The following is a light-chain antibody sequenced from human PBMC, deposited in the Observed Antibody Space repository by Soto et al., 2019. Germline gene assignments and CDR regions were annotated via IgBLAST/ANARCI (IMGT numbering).Light chain of an antibody. CDR3: QQYDNLWT. J-gene: IGKJ1*01. Sequence: DIQMTQSPSSLSGSVGDRVTITCRASQTISSWLAWYQQKPGKAPKLLIYDASNLETGVPSRFSGSGSGTDFTFTISSLQPEDIATYYCQQYDNLWTFGQGTKVDIK. CDR2: DAS. CDR1: QTISSW. V-gene: IGKV1-33*01.